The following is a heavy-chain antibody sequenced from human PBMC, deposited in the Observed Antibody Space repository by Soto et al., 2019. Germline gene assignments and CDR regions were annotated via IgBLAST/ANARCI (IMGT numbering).Heavy chain of an antibody. CDR2: INPNSGGT. J-gene: IGHJ4*02. V-gene: IGHV1-2*04. CDR1: GYTFTGYY. CDR3: ARDHKARRYYFDY. Sequence: GASVKVSCKASGYTFTGYYMHWGRQAPGQGLEWMGWINPNSGGTNYAQKFQGWVTMTRDTSISTAYMELSRLRSDDTAVYYCARDHKARRYYFDYWGQGTLVTVSS. D-gene: IGHD3-16*01.